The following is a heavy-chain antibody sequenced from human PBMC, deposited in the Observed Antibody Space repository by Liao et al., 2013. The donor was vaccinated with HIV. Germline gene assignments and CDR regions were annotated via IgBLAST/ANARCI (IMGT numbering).Heavy chain of an antibody. J-gene: IGHJ4*02. D-gene: IGHD2-2*01. CDR2: SIIVEAP. CDR3: ARAPYHQKFRRGPFDY. CDR1: GGSFSGYY. V-gene: IGHV4-34*01. Sequence: QVQLQQWGAGLLKPSETLSLTCAVYGGSFSGYYWSWIRQPPGKGRGVDWGKSIIVEAPTTTRPLKSRVTISVDTSKNQFSLKLSSVTAADTAVYYCARAPYHQKFRRGPFDYWGPGNPGHRLL.